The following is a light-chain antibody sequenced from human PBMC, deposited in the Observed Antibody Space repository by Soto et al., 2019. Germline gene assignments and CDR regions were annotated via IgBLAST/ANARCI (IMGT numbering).Light chain of an antibody. CDR2: GAS. J-gene: IGKJ1*01. CDR1: QSVSSY. Sequence: EIVLTQSPATLSLSPGEGATLSCRASQSVSSYLAWYQQKPGQAPRFLIYGASSRATGIPDRFSGSGSGTDFTLTTSRLEPEDFAVYYCQQYGDSPRSFGQGTKVDIK. CDR3: QQYGDSPRS. V-gene: IGKV3-20*01.